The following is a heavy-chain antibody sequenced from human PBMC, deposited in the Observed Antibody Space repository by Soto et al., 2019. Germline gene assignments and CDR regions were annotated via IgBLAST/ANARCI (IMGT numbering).Heavy chain of an antibody. CDR3: ARDGRTGGPYYYYYGMDV. Sequence: QVQLQESGPGLVKPSETLSLTCTVSGGSISSYYWSWIRQPPGKGLEWIGYIYYSGSTNYNPSLKRRVTISVDTSKNQFSLKLSSVTAADTAVYYCARDGRTGGPYYYYYGMDVWGQGTTVTVSS. CDR2: IYYSGST. V-gene: IGHV4-59*01. CDR1: GGSISSYY. D-gene: IGHD1-1*01. J-gene: IGHJ6*02.